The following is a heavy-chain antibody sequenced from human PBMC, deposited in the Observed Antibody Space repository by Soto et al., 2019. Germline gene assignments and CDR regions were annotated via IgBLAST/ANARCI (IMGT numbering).Heavy chain of an antibody. CDR2: MNPNSGNT. CDR1: GYTFTSYD. Sequence: QVQLVQSGAEVKKPGASVKVSCKASGYTFTSYDINWVRQATGQGLEWMGWMNPNSGNTGYAQKFQGRVTMTRNTSRSTVYLELSSLRSEDRAVDSCASRGLGSYWCEGPLVTVSS. CDR3: ASRGLGSY. V-gene: IGHV1-8*01. D-gene: IGHD7-27*01. J-gene: IGHJ4*02.